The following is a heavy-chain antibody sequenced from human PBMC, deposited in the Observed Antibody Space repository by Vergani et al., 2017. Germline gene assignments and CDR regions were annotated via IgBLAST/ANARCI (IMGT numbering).Heavy chain of an antibody. CDR1: GFTFSSYG. CDR3: AKVGGRITIFGVAHDY. Sequence: QVQLVESGGGVVQPGRSLRLSCAASGFTFSSYGMHWVRQAPGKGLEWVAVISYDGSNKYYADSVKGRFTISRDNSKNTLYLQMNSLRAEDTAVYYCAKVGGRITIFGVAHDYWGQGTLVTVSS. J-gene: IGHJ4*02. CDR2: ISYDGSNK. V-gene: IGHV3-30*18. D-gene: IGHD3-3*01.